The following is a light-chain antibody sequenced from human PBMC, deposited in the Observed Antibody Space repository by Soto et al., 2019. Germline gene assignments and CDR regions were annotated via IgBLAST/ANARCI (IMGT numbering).Light chain of an antibody. V-gene: IGKV3-11*01. J-gene: IGKJ5*01. CDR2: EAS. CDR3: QQRSNWPLIT. Sequence: EIVLTQSPATLSMSPGERATLSCRASHSVSNYLAWYQQKPGQAPRLLIYEASNRATGIPARFSGSGSGTDFTLTISSLEPEDFAVYYCQQRSNWPLITFGQGTRLEV. CDR1: HSVSNY.